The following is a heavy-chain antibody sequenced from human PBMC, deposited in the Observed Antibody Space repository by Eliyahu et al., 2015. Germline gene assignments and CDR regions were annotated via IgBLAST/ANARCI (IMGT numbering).Heavy chain of an antibody. CDR2: ITNXGSPL. CDR1: GFPFRXYY. V-gene: IGHV3-11*01. J-gene: IGHJ6*02. D-gene: IGHD1-14*01. Sequence: QVHLVESGGGLVKPGGSLRLSCAASGFPFRXYYMSWIRQAPGKGLEWVSHITNXGSPLYYADSVKGRFAISRDNAKNSLYLQMNSLSAEDTAVYYCARLGTNHAPQYFYGMDVWGQGTTVTVSS. CDR3: ARLGTNHAPQYFYGMDV.